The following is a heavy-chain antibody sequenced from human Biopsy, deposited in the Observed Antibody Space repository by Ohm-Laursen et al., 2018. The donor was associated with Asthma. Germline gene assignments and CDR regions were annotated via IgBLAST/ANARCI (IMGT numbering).Heavy chain of an antibody. CDR1: GYTFIGCH. D-gene: IGHD6-13*01. CDR3: ARGQKSAGDRWFDP. V-gene: IGHV1-2*06. Sequence: ASVKVSCKPSGYTFIGCHIHWVRQAPGQGLEWMGRINPNSGGTNYAQKFQGRVTMTRDTSISTAYMEVSRLRSDDTAVYYCARGQKSAGDRWFDPWGQGTLVTVSS. CDR2: INPNSGGT. J-gene: IGHJ5*02.